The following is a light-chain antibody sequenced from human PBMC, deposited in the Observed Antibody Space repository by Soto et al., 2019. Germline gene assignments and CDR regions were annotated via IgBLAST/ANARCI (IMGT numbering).Light chain of an antibody. CDR1: SGSIASNY. J-gene: IGLJ2*01. Sequence: NFMLTQPHSVSESPGKTVTISCTRSSGSIASNYVQWYQLRPGSAPTTVIYEDNQRPSGVPDRFSGSIDSSSNSASLTISGLETEDEADYYCQSYDSSNHVVFGGGTKLTVL. V-gene: IGLV6-57*04. CDR3: QSYDSSNHVV. CDR2: EDN.